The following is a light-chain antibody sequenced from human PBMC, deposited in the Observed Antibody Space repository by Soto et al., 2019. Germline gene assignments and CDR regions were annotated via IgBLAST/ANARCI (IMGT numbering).Light chain of an antibody. CDR1: SSNIGTNT. V-gene: IGLV1-44*01. CDR3: AAWDDSLTGHVV. Sequence: QSVLTQPPSASGTPGQRVTISCSGSSSNIGTNTVNWYQQLPETAPKLLIYSNSQRPSGVPDRFSGSKSGTSASLAISRLQSEDEADYDCAAWDDSLTGHVVFGGGTKLTVL. J-gene: IGLJ2*01. CDR2: SNS.